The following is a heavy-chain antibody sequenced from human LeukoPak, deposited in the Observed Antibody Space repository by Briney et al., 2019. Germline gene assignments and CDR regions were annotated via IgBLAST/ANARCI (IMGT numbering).Heavy chain of an antibody. CDR3: AKDIVGEYYYYYGMDV. CDR1: GFTFSSYA. D-gene: IGHD2-15*01. J-gene: IGHJ6*02. Sequence: GGSLRLSRAASGFTFSSYAMSWVRQAPGKGLEWVSAISGSGGSTYYADSVKGRFTISRDNSKNTLYLQMNSLRAEDTAVYYCAKDIVGEYYYYYGMDVWGQGTTVTVSS. CDR2: ISGSGGST. V-gene: IGHV3-23*01.